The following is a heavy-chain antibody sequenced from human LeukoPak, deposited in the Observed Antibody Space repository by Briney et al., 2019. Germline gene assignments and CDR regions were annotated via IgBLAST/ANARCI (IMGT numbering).Heavy chain of an antibody. Sequence: GGSLRLSCATSGFTFSTHWMIWVRRAPGKGLEWVANINPDGSDKQYLDAGKGRFTISRDSDRNSLYLKMNSLRAEDTAVYYCVSGSGRIFDYWGQGTLVTVSS. CDR3: VSGSGRIFDY. CDR1: GFTFSTHW. J-gene: IGHJ4*02. CDR2: INPDGSDK. V-gene: IGHV3-7*01. D-gene: IGHD6-19*01.